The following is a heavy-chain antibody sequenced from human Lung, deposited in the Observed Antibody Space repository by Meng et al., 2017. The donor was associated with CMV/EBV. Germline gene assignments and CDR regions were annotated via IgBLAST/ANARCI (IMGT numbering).Heavy chain of an antibody. D-gene: IGHD4-17*01. J-gene: IGHJ6*02. CDR1: GYTLTTYG. CDR3: VRAVHGLES. CDR2: VNPYNGDG. Sequence: ASVKVSCKASGYTLTTYGINWVRQAPGQGLEWMGWVNPYNGDGGYAQRFQGRVTVTTDTSINTAYLELTSLRSDDTAVYYCVRAVHGLESWGQGTTVTVSS. V-gene: IGHV1-8*01.